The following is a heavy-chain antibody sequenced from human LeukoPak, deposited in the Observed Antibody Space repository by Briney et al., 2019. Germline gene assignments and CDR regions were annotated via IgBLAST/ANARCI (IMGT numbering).Heavy chain of an antibody. CDR2: IFYSGST. CDR3: TRVSIHGYSDY. J-gene: IGHJ4*02. CDR1: GGSFSGYY. V-gene: IGHV4-59*01. D-gene: IGHD3-16*02. Sequence: ETLSLTCAVYGGSFSGYYWSWIRQSPGKGLEWIGYIFYSGSTKYNPSLKSRVSISVDMSRSQFSLKLNSVTAADTAVYYCTRVSIHGYSDYWGQGTLVTVSS.